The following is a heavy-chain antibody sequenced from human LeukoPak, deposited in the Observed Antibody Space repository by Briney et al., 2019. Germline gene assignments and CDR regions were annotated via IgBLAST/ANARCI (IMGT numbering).Heavy chain of an antibody. CDR3: ARDGFNGRRWELHDAFDI. V-gene: IGHV4-61*08. Sequence: PSETLSLTCTVSGGSISTADYYWSWIRQPPGKGLEWIGYIYYSGSTNYNPSLKSRVTISVDTSKNQFSLKLSSVTAADTAVYYCARDGFNGRRWELHDAFDIWGQGTMVTVSS. D-gene: IGHD1-26*01. CDR2: IYYSGST. CDR1: GGSISTADYY. J-gene: IGHJ3*02.